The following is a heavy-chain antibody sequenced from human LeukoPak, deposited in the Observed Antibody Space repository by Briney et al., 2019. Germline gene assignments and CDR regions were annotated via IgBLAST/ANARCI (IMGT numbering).Heavy chain of an antibody. Sequence: PSETLSLTCAVYGGSFSGYYWSWIRQPPGKGLEWIGEINHSGSTNYNPSLKSRVSISVDTSKNQFYLKLTSVTAADTAVYYCARHGYGSAVYVDHWGQGTLVTVSS. CDR3: ARHGYGSAVYVDH. J-gene: IGHJ5*02. D-gene: IGHD6-25*01. CDR1: GGSFSGYY. V-gene: IGHV4-34*01. CDR2: INHSGST.